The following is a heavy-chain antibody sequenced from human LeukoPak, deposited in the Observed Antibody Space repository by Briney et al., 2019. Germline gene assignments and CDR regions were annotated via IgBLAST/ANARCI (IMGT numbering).Heavy chain of an antibody. CDR3: AGAAWNMVRRYYYYYMDV. CDR2: INTNTGNP. V-gene: IGHV7-4-1*02. J-gene: IGHJ6*03. Sequence: ASVKVSCKASGYTFTSYAMNWVRQAPGQGVEWLGWINTNTGNPTYAQGFTGRFVFSLDTSVSTAYLQISSLKAEDTAVYYCAGAAWNMVRRYYYYYMDVWGKGTTVTVSS. CDR1: GYTFTSYA. D-gene: IGHD3-10*01.